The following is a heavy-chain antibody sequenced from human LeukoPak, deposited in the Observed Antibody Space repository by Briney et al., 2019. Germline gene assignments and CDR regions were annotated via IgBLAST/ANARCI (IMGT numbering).Heavy chain of an antibody. CDR3: ARHYSGDYPNLYYFDY. V-gene: IGHV4-59*08. J-gene: IGHJ4*02. CDR1: GGSISRYY. Sequence: SETLSLTCTVSGGSISRYYWSWIRQPPGKGLEWIGYIYYTVSTTYNPSLKSRVTISVDTSKNQFSLKLSSVTAADTAVYYCARHYSGDYPNLYYFDYWGQGTLVTVSS. D-gene: IGHD4-17*01. CDR2: IYYTVST.